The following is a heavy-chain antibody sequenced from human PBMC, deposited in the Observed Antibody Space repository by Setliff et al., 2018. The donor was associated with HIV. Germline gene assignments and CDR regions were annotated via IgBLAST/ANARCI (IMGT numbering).Heavy chain of an antibody. CDR1: GGSITRTPYY. V-gene: IGHV4-39*01. J-gene: IGHJ4*02. CDR3: ARLSGGMVPNY. CDR2: IYHTGIT. D-gene: IGHD3-10*01. Sequence: ETLSLTCTVSGGSITRTPYYWGWIRQPPGKGLEWIGSIYHTGITYDNPSLKSRATISVDTSKNQISLRLSSVTAADTAVYYCARLSGGMVPNYWGQGALVTVSS.